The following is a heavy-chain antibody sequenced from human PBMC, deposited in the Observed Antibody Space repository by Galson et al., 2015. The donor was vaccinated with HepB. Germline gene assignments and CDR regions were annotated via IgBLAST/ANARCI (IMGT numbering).Heavy chain of an antibody. V-gene: IGHV1-2*02. Sequence: SVKVSCKASGYTFTGYQIHWVRQAPGQGLEWMGWINPYNGDTDYAQKFQGRVTLTRDASVDTADMDLSGLRSDDTAVYYCARNKGFITGTTRGFDYWGQGTLVTVSS. CDR2: INPYNGDT. CDR1: GYTFTGYQ. D-gene: IGHD1/OR15-1a*01. J-gene: IGHJ4*02. CDR3: ARNKGFITGTTRGFDY.